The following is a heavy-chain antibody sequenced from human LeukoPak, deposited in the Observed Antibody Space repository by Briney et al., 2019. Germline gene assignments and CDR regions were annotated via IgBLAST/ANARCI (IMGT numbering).Heavy chain of an antibody. Sequence: GGSLRLSCAASGFTLSSYSMNWVRQAPGKGLEWVSSISSSSSYIYYADSVKGRFTISRDNAKNSLYLQMNSLRAEDTAVYYCASRYDILTGYWSYFDYWGQGTLVTVSS. V-gene: IGHV3-21*01. CDR3: ASRYDILTGYWSYFDY. CDR1: GFTLSSYS. J-gene: IGHJ4*02. CDR2: ISSSSSYI. D-gene: IGHD3-9*01.